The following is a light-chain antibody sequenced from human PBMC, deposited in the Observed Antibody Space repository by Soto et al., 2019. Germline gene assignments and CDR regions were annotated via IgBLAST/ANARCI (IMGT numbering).Light chain of an antibody. CDR2: DAS. J-gene: IGKJ5*01. V-gene: IGKV3D-11*02. CDR3: QQRSNWIT. CDR1: QNVDSNY. Sequence: EIVLTQSPGTLSLSPGERATLSCRASQNVDSNYLAWYQQKPGQAPRIIIYDASNRATGIPARFSGSGPGTDFTLTISSLEPEDFAVYYCQQRSNWITFGQGTRLEIK.